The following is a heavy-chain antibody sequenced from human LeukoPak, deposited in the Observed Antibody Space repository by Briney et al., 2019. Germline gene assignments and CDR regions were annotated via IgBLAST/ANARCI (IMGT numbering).Heavy chain of an antibody. CDR2: ISYDGSNK. J-gene: IGHJ4*02. CDR1: GFTFSSFA. D-gene: IGHD1-1*01. Sequence: GGSLRLSCTASGFTFSSFAIHWVRQAPGKGLEWVAVISYDGSNKYFADSVKGRFIISRDKPKNTLYLQMNSLRVEDTAVYYCTRSVATGLGFSIYWGQGTLVTVSS. V-gene: IGHV3-30*14. CDR3: TRSVATGLGFSIY.